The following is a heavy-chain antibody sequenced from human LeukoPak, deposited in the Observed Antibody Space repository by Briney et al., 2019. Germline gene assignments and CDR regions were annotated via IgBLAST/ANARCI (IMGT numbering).Heavy chain of an antibody. Sequence: PSQTLSLTCTGSGGSISRGGYYWSWIRQPPGKGLGWIGYIYHSGSTYSNPSLKSRVTISVDRSKNQFSLKLSSVTAADTAVYYCVRNPRITIFGVIDYWGQGTLVTVSS. CDR1: GGSISRGGYY. CDR2: IYHSGST. D-gene: IGHD3-3*01. V-gene: IGHV4-30-2*01. CDR3: VRNPRITIFGVIDY. J-gene: IGHJ4*02.